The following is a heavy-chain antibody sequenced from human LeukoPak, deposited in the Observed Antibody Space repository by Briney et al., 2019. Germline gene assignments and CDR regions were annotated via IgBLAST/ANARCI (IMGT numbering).Heavy chain of an antibody. D-gene: IGHD3-22*01. J-gene: IGHJ3*02. CDR1: GFTFSNYP. V-gene: IGHV3-48*04. CDR3: AKGPYYYDSSAYHYGAFDI. CDR2: ISRSSSPI. Sequence: GGSLRLSCAASGFTFSNYPMNWVRQTPGKGLQWISYISRSSSPIYYADSVRGRFTISRDNAKNSLFLQMNSLRAEDTAVYYCAKGPYYYDSSAYHYGAFDIWGQGTMVTVSS.